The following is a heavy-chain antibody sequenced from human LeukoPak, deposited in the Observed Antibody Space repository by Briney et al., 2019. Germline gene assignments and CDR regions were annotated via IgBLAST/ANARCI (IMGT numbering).Heavy chain of an antibody. CDR2: INPSGGST. V-gene: IGHV1-46*01. CDR3: ARGPETIGYWGDY. CDR1: GGTFSSYA. J-gene: IGHJ4*02. Sequence: ASVKVSCKASGGTFSSYAISWVRQAPGQGLEWMGIINPSGGSTSYAQKFQGRVTMTRDTSTSTVYMELSSLRSEDTAVYYCARGPETIGYWGDYWGQGTLVTVSS. D-gene: IGHD2-8*02.